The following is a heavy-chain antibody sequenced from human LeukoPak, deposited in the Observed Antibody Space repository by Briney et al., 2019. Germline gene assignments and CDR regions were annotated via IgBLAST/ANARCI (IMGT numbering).Heavy chain of an antibody. J-gene: IGHJ5*02. CDR3: ARDSPEVGELFELDP. D-gene: IGHD3-10*01. Sequence: GASVKVSCRASGYTFTSYGISWVRQAPGQGLEWMGWISAYNGNTNYAQKLQGRVTMTTDTSTSTAYMELRSLRSDDTAVYYCARDSPEVGELFELDPWGQGTLVTVSS. CDR2: ISAYNGNT. CDR1: GYTFTSYG. V-gene: IGHV1-18*01.